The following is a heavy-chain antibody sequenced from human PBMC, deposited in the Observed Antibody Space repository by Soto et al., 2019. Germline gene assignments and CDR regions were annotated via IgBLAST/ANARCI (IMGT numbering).Heavy chain of an antibody. Sequence: SGGSLRLSCAASGFTVSSDYMSWVRQAPGKGLEWVSVIYSGGSTYYADSVKGRFTISRDNSKNTLYLQMNSLRAEDTAVYYCARDDILTGLDPWGQGTLVTVSS. V-gene: IGHV3-66*01. CDR3: ARDDILTGLDP. D-gene: IGHD3-9*01. J-gene: IGHJ5*02. CDR2: IYSGGST. CDR1: GFTVSSDY.